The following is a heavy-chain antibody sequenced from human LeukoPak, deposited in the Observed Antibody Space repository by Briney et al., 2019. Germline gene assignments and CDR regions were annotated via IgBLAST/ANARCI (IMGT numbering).Heavy chain of an antibody. D-gene: IGHD3-22*01. CDR1: GFTFSTYA. CDR2: ITTGGIT. Sequence: PGGSLRLSCAASGFTFSTYAMTWVRQAPGKGLEWVSTITTGGITYHADSVKGRFTISRDISKSTLYLQMNGLRAEDTAMYYCAKHGTSGYNFFDSWGQGTLVTVSS. V-gene: IGHV3-23*01. J-gene: IGHJ4*02. CDR3: AKHGTSGYNFFDS.